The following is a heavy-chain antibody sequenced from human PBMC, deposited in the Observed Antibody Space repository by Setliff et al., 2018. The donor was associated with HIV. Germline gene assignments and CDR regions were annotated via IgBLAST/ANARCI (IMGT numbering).Heavy chain of an antibody. CDR1: GFSFSSHG. CDR3: ARSHDYGDDRRLDY. Sequence: PGGSLRLSCEASGFSFSSHGMSWVRQAPGKRLEWVSGISGSAAGTYYADSVKGRFTISRDNAKKSLYLQMNSLRAEDMAVYYCARSHDYGDDRRLDYWGQGTLVTVSS. J-gene: IGHJ4*02. D-gene: IGHD4-17*01. CDR2: ISGSAAGT. V-gene: IGHV3-23*01.